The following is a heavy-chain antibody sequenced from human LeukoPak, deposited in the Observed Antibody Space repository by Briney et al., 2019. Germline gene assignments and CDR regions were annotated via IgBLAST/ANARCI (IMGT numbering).Heavy chain of an antibody. CDR2: IGGSGATT. CDR1: GFAFSSFG. J-gene: IGHJ4*02. CDR3: ARLGNEVY. Sequence: PGGSLRLSCAASGFAFSSFGMTWVRQAPGKGLDWVSSIGGSGATTYYAESVKGRFTISRDNSKNTMYLQMNSLGAEDTAVYYCARLGNEVYWGQGTLVTVSS. D-gene: IGHD7-27*01. V-gene: IGHV3-23*01.